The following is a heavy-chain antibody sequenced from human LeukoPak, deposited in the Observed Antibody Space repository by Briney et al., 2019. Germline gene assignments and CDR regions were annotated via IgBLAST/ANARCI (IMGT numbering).Heavy chain of an antibody. J-gene: IGHJ4*02. CDR2: IYPGDSDT. V-gene: IGHV5-51*01. D-gene: IGHD5-18*01. CDR3: ARSSDTAHPAHFDY. CDR1: GYSFTTYW. Sequence: GESLKISCKGSGYSFTTYWIGWVRQMPGKGLEWMGIIYPGDSDTRYSPSFQGQVTISADKSISAAYLHWSSLKASDTAMYYCARSSDTAHPAHFDYWGQGTLVTVSS.